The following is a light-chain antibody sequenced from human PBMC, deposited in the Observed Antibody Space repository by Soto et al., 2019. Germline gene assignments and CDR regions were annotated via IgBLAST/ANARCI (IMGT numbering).Light chain of an antibody. CDR2: DAS. CDR3: QHRSNWLA. Sequence: DIVMTQSPATLSVSPGDRAALSCRASQSVSDKLAWYQQKPGQAPRLLVYDASNRDTGIPARFSGSGSGTDFTLTITSLEPEDFAVYYCQHRSNWLAFGGGTKVDIK. V-gene: IGKV3-11*01. J-gene: IGKJ4*01. CDR1: QSVSDK.